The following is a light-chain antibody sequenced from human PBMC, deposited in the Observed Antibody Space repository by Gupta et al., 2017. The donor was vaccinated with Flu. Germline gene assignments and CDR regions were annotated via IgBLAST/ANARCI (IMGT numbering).Light chain of an antibody. CDR2: GAS. J-gene: IGKJ5*01. CDR1: QSVSSSY. V-gene: IGKV3-20*01. Sequence: VLTQSPGTLSLSPGERATLSCRASQSVSSSYLAWYQQKPGQAPRLLIYGASSRATGIPDRFSGSGSGTDFTLTISRLEPEDFAVYYCQQYGSSPPVTFGQGTRLEIK. CDR3: QQYGSSPPVT.